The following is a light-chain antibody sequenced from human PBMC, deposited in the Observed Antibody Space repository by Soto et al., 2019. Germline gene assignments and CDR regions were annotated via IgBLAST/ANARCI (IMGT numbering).Light chain of an antibody. CDR2: AAS. V-gene: IGKV1-9*01. CDR1: QGISTY. CDR3: QQYTSYPWT. J-gene: IGKJ1*01. Sequence: NQLTQSTSFLSASVGDRVTMTCRASQGISTYLAWYQQKPGKAPKLLIYAASTLQSGVPSRFSGSGSGTDFTLTISRLEPDDFATYYCQQYTSYPWTFGQATEVDIK.